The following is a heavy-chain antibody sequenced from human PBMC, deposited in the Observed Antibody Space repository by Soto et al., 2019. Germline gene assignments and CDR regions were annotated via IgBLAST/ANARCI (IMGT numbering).Heavy chain of an antibody. CDR2: ISSSSSYI. CDR1: GFTFSSYS. V-gene: IGHV3-21*01. CDR3: AGIAAVTVRYYGMDV. Sequence: PGGSLRLSCAASGFTFSSYSMNWVRQAPGKGLEWVASISSSSSYIYYADSVKGRSTISRDNAKNSLYLQMNSLRAEDTAVYYCAGIAAVTVRYYGMDVWGQGTTVTVSS. J-gene: IGHJ6*02. D-gene: IGHD6-13*01.